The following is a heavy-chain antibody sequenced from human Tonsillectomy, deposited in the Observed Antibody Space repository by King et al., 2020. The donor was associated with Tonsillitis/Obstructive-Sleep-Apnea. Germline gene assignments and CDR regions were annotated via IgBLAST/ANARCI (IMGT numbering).Heavy chain of an antibody. D-gene: IGHD3-3*01. Sequence: QLVQSGAEVKKPGASVKVSCKASGYTFTSYGISWVRQAPGQGLEWMGWISAYNGNTNYAQKLQGRVTMTTDTSTSTAYMELRSLRSDDTAVYYCARAPTEALFPIFGVVTYYFDYWGQGTLVTVSS. V-gene: IGHV1-18*01. J-gene: IGHJ4*02. CDR2: ISAYNGNT. CDR3: ARAPTEALFPIFGVVTYYFDY. CDR1: GYTFTSYG.